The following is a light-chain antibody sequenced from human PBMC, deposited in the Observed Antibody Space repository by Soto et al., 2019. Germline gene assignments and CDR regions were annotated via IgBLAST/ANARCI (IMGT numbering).Light chain of an antibody. J-gene: IGLJ2*01. Sequence: QSALTQPPSASGSPGQSVTISCTGTSSDVGAYIYVSWYQQHPGKAPKLMIYEVTRRPSGVPDRFSGSKSGNTASLTVSGLQAEDEAEYFCCSYAGNNNVLFGGGTKLTVL. CDR1: SSDVGAYIY. CDR3: CSYAGNNNVL. CDR2: EVT. V-gene: IGLV2-8*01.